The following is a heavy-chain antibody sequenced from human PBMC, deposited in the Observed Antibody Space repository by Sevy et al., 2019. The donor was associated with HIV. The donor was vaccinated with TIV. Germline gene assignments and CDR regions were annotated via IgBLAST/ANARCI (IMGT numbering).Heavy chain of an antibody. CDR2: ISACNGNT. CDR3: ALTMVQGVKFDY. CDR1: GYTFTSYG. J-gene: IGHJ4*02. D-gene: IGHD3-10*01. Sequence: ASVKVSCKASGYTFTSYGISWVRQAPGQGLEWMGWISACNGNTNYAQKLQGRVTMTTDTSTSTAYMELRSLRSDDTAVYYCALTMVQGVKFDYWGQGTLVTVSS. V-gene: IGHV1-18*01.